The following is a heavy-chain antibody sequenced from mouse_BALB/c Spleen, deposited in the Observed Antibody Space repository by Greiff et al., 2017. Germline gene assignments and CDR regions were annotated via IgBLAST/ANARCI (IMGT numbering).Heavy chain of an antibody. D-gene: IGHD2-10*01. Sequence: DVKLVESGGGLVKPGGSLKLSCAASGFTFSDYYMYWVRQTPEKRLEWVATISDGGSYTYYPDSVKGRFTISRDNAKNNLYLQMSSLKSEDTAMYYCARDPACYGNYAMDYWGQGTSVTVSS. V-gene: IGHV5-4*02. CDR1: GFTFSDYY. CDR3: ARDPACYGNYAMDY. J-gene: IGHJ4*01. CDR2: ISDGGSYT.